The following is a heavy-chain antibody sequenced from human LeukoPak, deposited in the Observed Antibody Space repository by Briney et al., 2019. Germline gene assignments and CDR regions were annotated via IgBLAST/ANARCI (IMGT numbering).Heavy chain of an antibody. J-gene: IGHJ4*02. D-gene: IGHD6-19*01. Sequence: KLQGRVTMTTDTSTSTAYMELRSLRSDDTAVYYCARDSSGWYYLDYWGQGTLVTVSS. V-gene: IGHV1-18*01. CDR3: ARDSSGWYYLDY.